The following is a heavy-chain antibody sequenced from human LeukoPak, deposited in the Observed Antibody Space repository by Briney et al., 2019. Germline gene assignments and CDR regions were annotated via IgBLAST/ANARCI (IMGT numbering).Heavy chain of an antibody. CDR3: AREYGYS. CDR2: IIPILGIA. V-gene: IGHV1-69*04. CDR1: GGTFSSYA. D-gene: IGHD1-1*01. J-gene: IGHJ4*02. Sequence: ASVKVSCKASGGTFSSYAISWVRQAPGQGLECMGRIIPILGIANYAQKFQGRVTIPAHNSPSTAYMELSSLTSEDTAVYYCAREYGYSWGQGTLVTVSS.